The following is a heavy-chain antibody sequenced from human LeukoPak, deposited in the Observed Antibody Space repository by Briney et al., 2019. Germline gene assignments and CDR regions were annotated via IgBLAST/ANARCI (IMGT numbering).Heavy chain of an antibody. CDR1: GGSISSYY. Sequence: PSETLSLTCTVSGGSISSYYWSWIRQPAGKGLEWTGRIYTSGSTNYNPSLKSRVTMSVDTSKNQFSLKLSSVTAADTAVYYCARVRIAAAGTGYTYNWYDPWGQGTLVTVSS. CDR3: ARVRIAAAGTGYTYNWYDP. J-gene: IGHJ5*02. V-gene: IGHV4-4*07. CDR2: IYTSGST. D-gene: IGHD6-13*01.